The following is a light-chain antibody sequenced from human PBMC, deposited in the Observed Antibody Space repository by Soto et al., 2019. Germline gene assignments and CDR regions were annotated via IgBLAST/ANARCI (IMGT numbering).Light chain of an antibody. V-gene: IGKV3-11*01. Sequence: EIVLTQSPATLSLSPGERVTLSCRASQSVSSYLAWYQQKPGQAPRLLIYDASNRATGIPARFSGSGSGTDFTLTISSLEPEDFAVYYCQQRSNSPPTFGGGTKVEIK. CDR2: DAS. J-gene: IGKJ4*01. CDR1: QSVSSY. CDR3: QQRSNSPPT.